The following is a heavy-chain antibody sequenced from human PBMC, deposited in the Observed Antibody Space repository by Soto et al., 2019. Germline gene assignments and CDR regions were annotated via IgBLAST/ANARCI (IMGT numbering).Heavy chain of an antibody. CDR3: ARGDCVGGTCYSLAGSFYYYMDV. CDR1: GFTFSNYW. V-gene: IGHV3-74*02. Sequence: EVQLVESGGGLVQPGGSLRLSCAASGFTFSNYWMYWVRQAPGKGLEWVSSINSDGSVSSHADSERGRLTTSRDNVKNTLYLPMGSPRAEATAVYFCARGDCVGGTCYSLAGSFYYYMDVWGKGTTVTVFS. CDR2: INSDGSVS. D-gene: IGHD2-15*01. J-gene: IGHJ6*03.